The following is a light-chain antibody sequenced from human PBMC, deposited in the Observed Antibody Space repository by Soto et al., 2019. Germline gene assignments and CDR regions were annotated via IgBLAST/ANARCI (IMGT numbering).Light chain of an antibody. V-gene: IGKV3-11*01. CDR2: AAS. J-gene: IGKJ5*01. Sequence: DIVLTQWAATVSVSQGARATLLSRPSQSVGSNLAWYQQKTGQAPRLLIDAASTRATGIPARFSGSGSGTDFILTISSLEPEDFAVYYCQQRSNWPPTFGQGTRLEIK. CDR3: QQRSNWPPT. CDR1: QSVGSN.